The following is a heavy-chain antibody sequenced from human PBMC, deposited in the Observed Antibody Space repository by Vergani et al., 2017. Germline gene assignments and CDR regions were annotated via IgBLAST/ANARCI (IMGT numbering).Heavy chain of an antibody. J-gene: IGHJ3*01. Sequence: QVQMQESGPGLVKPSQTLSLTCTVSGASINNDFYYWHWIRQPAGKGLDWIGRIYVSGITDYNSSLQSRVSMSVDTSKKQVSLTLTSDTAADTAVYYCARDNKQLRQRAFDLWGQGTMVTVSS. D-gene: IGHD4-23*01. V-gene: IGHV4-61*02. CDR2: IYVSGIT. CDR1: GASINNDFYY. CDR3: ARDNKQLRQRAFDL.